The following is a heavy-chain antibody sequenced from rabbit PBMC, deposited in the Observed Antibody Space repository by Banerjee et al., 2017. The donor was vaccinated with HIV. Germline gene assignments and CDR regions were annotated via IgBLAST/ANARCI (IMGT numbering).Heavy chain of an antibody. CDR1: GFSFSNKYV. CDR2: INSSSGNT. CDR3: ARDWGAYAGHGYATGWLDL. V-gene: IGHV1S45*01. J-gene: IGHJ5*01. Sequence: QEQLVESGGDLVKPEGSLTLTCTASGFSFSNKYVMSWVRQAPGKGLEWIACINSSSGNTVYATWAKGRFTISKTSSTTVTLQMTSLTAADTATYFCARDWGAYAGHGYATGWLDLWGPGTLVTVS. D-gene: IGHD6-1*01.